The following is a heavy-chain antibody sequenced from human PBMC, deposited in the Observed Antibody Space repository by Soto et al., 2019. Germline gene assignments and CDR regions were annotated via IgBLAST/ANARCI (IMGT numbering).Heavy chain of an antibody. CDR1: GFTFSNYW. CDR2: IYSDGSAT. V-gene: IGHV3-74*01. D-gene: IGHD2-15*01. Sequence: EVQLVESGGGLVQPGGSLRLSCTASGFTFSNYWMFWVRQAPGKGLVWVSRIYSDGSATDYADSVKGRFTISRDNSKNTLYLQMNSLRAEDTAVYYCAKSGGSFDYWGQGTLVTVSS. CDR3: AKSGGSFDY. J-gene: IGHJ4*02.